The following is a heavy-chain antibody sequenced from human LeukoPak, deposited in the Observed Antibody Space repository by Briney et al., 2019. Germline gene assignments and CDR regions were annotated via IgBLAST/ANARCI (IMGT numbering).Heavy chain of an antibody. D-gene: IGHD3-22*01. J-gene: IGHJ3*02. Sequence: SGRSLRLSCAASGFTFDDYAMHWVRQAPGKGLEWVSGISWNGGSIGYADSVKGRFTISRDNAKNSLYLQMNSLRAEDTALYYCAKDIRYYYDSSATNAFDIWGQGTMVTVSS. CDR1: GFTFDDYA. V-gene: IGHV3-9*01. CDR3: AKDIRYYYDSSATNAFDI. CDR2: ISWNGGSI.